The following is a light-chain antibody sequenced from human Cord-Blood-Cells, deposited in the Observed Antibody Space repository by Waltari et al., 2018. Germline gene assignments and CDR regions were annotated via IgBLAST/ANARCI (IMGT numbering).Light chain of an antibody. J-gene: IGKJ1*01. CDR3: QQYYSTPWT. Sequence: DIVMTQSPDSLAVSLGVRATINCKSSQSVLYSSNNKNYLAWYQQKPGQPPNLLIYWASTRESGVPDRFSGSGSGTDFTLTISSLQAEDVAVYYCQQYYSTPWTFGQGTKVEIK. CDR1: QSVLYSSNNKNY. V-gene: IGKV4-1*01. CDR2: WAS.